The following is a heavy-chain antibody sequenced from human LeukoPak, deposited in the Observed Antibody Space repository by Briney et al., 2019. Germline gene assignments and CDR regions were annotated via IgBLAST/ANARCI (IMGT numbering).Heavy chain of an antibody. V-gene: IGHV3-21*01. CDR1: GFTFSSYS. J-gene: IGHJ6*02. D-gene: IGHD2-2*01. CDR2: ISSGSSYI. CDR3: ARDWVGYCSSTSCPYYYYGMDV. Sequence: GGSLRLSCAASGFTFSSYSMNWVRQAPGKGLEWVSSISSGSSYIYYADSVKGRFTISRDNAKNSLYLQMNSLRAEDTAVYYCARDWVGYCSSTSCPYYYYGMDVWGQGTTVTVSS.